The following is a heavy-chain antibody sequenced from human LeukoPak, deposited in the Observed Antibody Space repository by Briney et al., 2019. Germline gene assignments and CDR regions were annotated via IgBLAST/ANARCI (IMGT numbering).Heavy chain of an antibody. J-gene: IGHJ4*02. Sequence: ASVKVSCKLSGNTLRELPIQWVRQAGGKGLEWMAGFDPENAESVYAQKFQGRVTMTEDTSTNTAYMELTSLTSDDTALYYCATRGSDFWSGFDFWGQGTQVTVSS. CDR1: GNTLRELP. V-gene: IGHV1-24*01. CDR3: ATRGSDFWSGFDF. CDR2: FDPENAES. D-gene: IGHD3-3*01.